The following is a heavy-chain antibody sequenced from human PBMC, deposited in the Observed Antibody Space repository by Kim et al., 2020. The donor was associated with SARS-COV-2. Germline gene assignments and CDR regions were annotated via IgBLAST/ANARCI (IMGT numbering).Heavy chain of an antibody. Sequence: GGSLRLSCAASGFTFSSYAMSWVRQAPGKGLEWVSAISGSGGSTYYADSVKGRFTISRDNSKNTLYLQMNSLRAEDTAVYYCAKSLNQLFAELRYFDWLPRNYYYGIDVWGQGTTVTVSS. CDR2: ISGSGGST. V-gene: IGHV3-23*01. CDR1: GFTFSSYA. J-gene: IGHJ6*02. D-gene: IGHD3-9*01. CDR3: AKSLNQLFAELRYFDWLPRNYYYGIDV.